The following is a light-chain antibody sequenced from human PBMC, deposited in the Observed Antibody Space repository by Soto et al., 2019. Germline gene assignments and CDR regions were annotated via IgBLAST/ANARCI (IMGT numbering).Light chain of an antibody. CDR3: QQYNNYSRT. J-gene: IGKJ1*01. CDR2: DAS. CDR1: QSISSW. Sequence: DIQMTQSPSTLSASVGGRVTITCRARQSISSWLAWYQQKPGKAPKLLIYDASSLESGVPSRFSGSASGTEFTLTISSLQPDDFATYYCQQYNNYSRTFGQGTKVEIK. V-gene: IGKV1-5*01.